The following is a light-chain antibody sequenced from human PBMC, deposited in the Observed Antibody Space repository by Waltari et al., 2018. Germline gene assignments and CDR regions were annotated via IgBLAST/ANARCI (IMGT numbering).Light chain of an antibody. CDR1: QSISNC. Sequence: CKSRQSISNCLAWYQQKPGQAPRLLIYDSANRATDIPARFSGSGSGTDFTLTISSLEPEDFAVYYCQQRSGWPPTFGGGTKVDI. CDR3: QQRSGWPPT. V-gene: IGKV3-11*01. J-gene: IGKJ4*01. CDR2: DSA.